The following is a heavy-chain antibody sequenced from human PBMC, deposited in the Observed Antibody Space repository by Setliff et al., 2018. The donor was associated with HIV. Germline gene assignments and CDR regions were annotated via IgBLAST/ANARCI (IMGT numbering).Heavy chain of an antibody. CDR1: GYTFTSYG. Sequence: ASVKVSCKASGYTFTSYGISWVRQAPGQGLEWMGWISAYNGNTNYAQKLQGRVTMTTDTSTSTAYMVLRSLRSDDTAVYYCARDWRSGDYAVSPLYYYYGMDVWGQGTTVTVSS. CDR2: ISAYNGNT. J-gene: IGHJ6*02. V-gene: IGHV1-18*01. D-gene: IGHD4-17*01. CDR3: ARDWRSGDYAVSPLYYYYGMDV.